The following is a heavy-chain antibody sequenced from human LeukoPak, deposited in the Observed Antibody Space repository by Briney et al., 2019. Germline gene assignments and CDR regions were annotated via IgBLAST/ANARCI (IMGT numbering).Heavy chain of an antibody. V-gene: IGHV3-15*07. J-gene: IGHJ4*02. D-gene: IGHD6-19*01. CDR1: GFTLSNIW. CDR3: AQGSGQHYEY. Sequence: PGGSLRLSCAVSGFTLSNIWMNWVRQAPGKGLEWVGLIRSETHGGTTDYAAPVNGRFTISRDDSKNTLNLQMNSLKAEDTAVYYCAQGSGQHYEYWGQGALVTVSS. CDR2: IRSETHGGTT.